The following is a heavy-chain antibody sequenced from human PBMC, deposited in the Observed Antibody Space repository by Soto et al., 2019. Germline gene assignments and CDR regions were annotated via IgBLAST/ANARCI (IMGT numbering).Heavy chain of an antibody. CDR2: ISYDGSNK. CDR3: ARGLRFLGQGSVHH. J-gene: IGHJ1*01. CDR1: GFPVSSYA. Sequence: PGGALRLSCAASGFPVSSYAMHLVRQSPGKGLEWVAFISYDGSNKYYADSVKGRFTISRDNSKNTLYLQMNSLRAEDTAVYYCARGLRFLGQGSVHHWGHATVVTFSS. V-gene: IGHV3-30-3*01. D-gene: IGHD3-3*01.